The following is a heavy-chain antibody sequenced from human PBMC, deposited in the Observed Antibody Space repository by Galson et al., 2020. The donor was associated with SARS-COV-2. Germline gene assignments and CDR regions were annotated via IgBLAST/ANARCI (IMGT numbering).Heavy chain of an antibody. CDR2: ISYDGSNK. CDR3: AKGNPKPGSSWYLFDFWGY. V-gene: IGHV3-30*18. Sequence: GGSLRLSCAASGFTFSSYGMHWVRQAPGKGLEWVAVISYDGSNKYYADSVKGRFTISRDNSKNTLYLQMNSLRAEDTAVYYCAKGNPKPGSSWYLFDFWGYWGQGTLVTVSS. CDR1: GFTFSSYG. D-gene: IGHD6-13*01. J-gene: IGHJ4*02.